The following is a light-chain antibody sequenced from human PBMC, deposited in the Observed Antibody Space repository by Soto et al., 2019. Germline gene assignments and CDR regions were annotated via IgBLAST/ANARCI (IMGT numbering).Light chain of an antibody. CDR1: SSNIGTYS. CDR2: SDN. Sequence: QSVLTQPPSASGTPGQSVTISCSGSSSNIGTYSVSWYQQFPGTAPRLLIYSDNQRPSGVPDRFSASKSGASASLAISGLQYEDEADFYCAAWDDSLNGCVFGNGNKLTVL. CDR3: AAWDDSLNGCV. J-gene: IGLJ1*01. V-gene: IGLV1-44*01.